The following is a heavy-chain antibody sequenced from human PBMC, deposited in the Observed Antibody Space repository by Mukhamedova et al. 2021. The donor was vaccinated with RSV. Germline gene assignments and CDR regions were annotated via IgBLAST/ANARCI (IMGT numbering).Heavy chain of an antibody. CDR3: ARGYDFWSGYPDY. V-gene: IGHV3-21*01. J-gene: IGHJ4*02. D-gene: IGHD3-3*01. Sequence: SISSSSSYIYYADSVKGRLTISRDNAKNSLYLQMNSLRAEDTAVYYCARGYDFWSGYPDYWGQGTLVTVPS. CDR2: ISSSSSYI.